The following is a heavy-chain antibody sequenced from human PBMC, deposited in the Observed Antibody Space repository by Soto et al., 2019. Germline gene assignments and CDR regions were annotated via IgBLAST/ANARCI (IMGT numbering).Heavy chain of an antibody. Sequence: EVQLLESGGGLVQPGGSLRLSCAASGFTFSSYAMSWVRQAPGKGLEWVSAISGSGGSTYYADSVKGRFTISRDNSKNTLYLQMNSRRAEDTAVYYCAKDPEGVTAISNWFDPWGQGTLVTVSS. CDR3: AKDPEGVTAISNWFDP. CDR2: ISGSGGST. CDR1: GFTFSSYA. J-gene: IGHJ5*02. V-gene: IGHV3-23*01. D-gene: IGHD2-21*02.